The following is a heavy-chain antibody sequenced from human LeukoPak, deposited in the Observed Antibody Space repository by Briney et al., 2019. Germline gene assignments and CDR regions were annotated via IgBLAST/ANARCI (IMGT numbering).Heavy chain of an antibody. D-gene: IGHD5-12*01. CDR2: INPSSGDT. CDR1: GYTLTGYY. CDR3: AKNPYEYYFDY. Sequence: ASVKVSCKASGYTLTGYYMHWVRLAPGQGLEWMGWINPSSGDTNYAQKFQGRVTMTRDTSVSTAYMELSRLRSDDTAVYYCAKNPYEYYFDYWGQGTLVTVSS. V-gene: IGHV1-2*02. J-gene: IGHJ4*02.